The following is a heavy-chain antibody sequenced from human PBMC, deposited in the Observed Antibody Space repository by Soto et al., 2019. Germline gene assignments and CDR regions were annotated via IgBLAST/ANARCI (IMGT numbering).Heavy chain of an antibody. D-gene: IGHD1-26*01. V-gene: IGHV3-23*01. CDR1: GFTFSSYA. Sequence: GGSLRLSCAASGFTFSSYAMSWVRQAPGKGLEWVSAISGSGGSTYYADSVKGRFTISRDNSKNTLYLQMNSLRAEDTAVYYCAKDWVVWELLPRGFMDVWGQGTTVTVSS. J-gene: IGHJ6*02. CDR2: ISGSGGST. CDR3: AKDWVVWELLPRGFMDV.